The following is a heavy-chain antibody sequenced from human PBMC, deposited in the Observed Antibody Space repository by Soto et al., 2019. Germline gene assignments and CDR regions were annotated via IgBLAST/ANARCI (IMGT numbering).Heavy chain of an antibody. J-gene: IGHJ5*02. CDR2: IYYSGST. D-gene: IGHD5-18*01. CDR3: ARDRTQYSYDLFDP. V-gene: IGHV4-59*12. CDR1: GGSISSYY. Sequence: PSETLSLTCTVSGGSISSYYWSWIRQPPGKGLEWIGYIYYSGSTDYNPSLKSRVTISVDTSKNQFSLKLSSVTAADTAVYYCARDRTQYSYDLFDPWGQAPLVTVSS.